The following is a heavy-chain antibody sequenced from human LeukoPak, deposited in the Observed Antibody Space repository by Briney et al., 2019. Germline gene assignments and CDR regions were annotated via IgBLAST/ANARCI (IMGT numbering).Heavy chain of an antibody. Sequence: GGSLRLSCAASGFTFSSYGMHWVRQAPGKGPEWVAVIWYDGSNKYYADSVKGRFTISRDNSKNTLYLQPNSLRAEDTAVYYCATIYSSLDPDFDYWGQGTLVTVSS. CDR3: ATIYSSLDPDFDY. D-gene: IGHD6-6*01. V-gene: IGHV3-33*01. CDR2: IWYDGSNK. J-gene: IGHJ4*02. CDR1: GFTFSSYG.